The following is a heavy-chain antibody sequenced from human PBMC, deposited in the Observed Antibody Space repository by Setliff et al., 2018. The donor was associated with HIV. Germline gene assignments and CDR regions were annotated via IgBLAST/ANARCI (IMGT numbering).Heavy chain of an antibody. CDR2: ISGDGGRT. V-gene: IGHV3-23*01. J-gene: IGHJ5*02. CDR3: AKFPVFKWFGERQGWFDL. D-gene: IGHD3-10*01. Sequence: GGSLRLSCAASGFTFSNFAMSWVRQAPGKGLEWVSAISGDGGRTYFAGPVEGRFSTSRDNSKNTMYLQMNSLRVEDTAVYYCAKFPVFKWFGERQGWFDLWGQGTLVTVSS. CDR1: GFTFSNFA.